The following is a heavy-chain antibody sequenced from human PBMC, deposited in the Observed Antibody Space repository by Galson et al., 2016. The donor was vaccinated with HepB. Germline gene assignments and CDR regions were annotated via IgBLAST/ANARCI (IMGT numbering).Heavy chain of an antibody. CDR2: ISHSGDT. Sequence: ETLSLTCSVSGYSISSSYFWGWIRQPPEKGLEWIGSISHSGDTYYNPSVKSRVTMLVDTSKNQFSLKLSCVTAADTAVYYCARFGPSGSYFDYWGQGTLVTVSS. J-gene: IGHJ4*02. D-gene: IGHD1-26*01. CDR3: ARFGPSGSYFDY. CDR1: GYSISSSYF. V-gene: IGHV4-38-2*01.